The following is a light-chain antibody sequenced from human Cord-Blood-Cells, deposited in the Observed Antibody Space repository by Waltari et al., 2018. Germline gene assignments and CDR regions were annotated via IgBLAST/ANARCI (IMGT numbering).Light chain of an antibody. CDR3: QAWDSSTVV. J-gene: IGLJ2*01. V-gene: IGLV3-1*01. CDR2: QDS. CDR1: KFGDKY. Sequence: SYELTQPRSVSVSPGQTASITCSGAKFGDKYPCWYQQKPGQSPVLVIYQDSKRPSGIPERFSGSNSGNTATLTISGTQAMDEADYYCQAWDSSTVVFGGGTKLTVL.